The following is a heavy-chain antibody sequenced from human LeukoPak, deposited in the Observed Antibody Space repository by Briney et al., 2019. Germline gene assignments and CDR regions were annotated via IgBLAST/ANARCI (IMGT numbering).Heavy chain of an antibody. D-gene: IGHD2-2*01. J-gene: IGHJ3*02. CDR2: FYYTGSI. V-gene: IGHV4-39*07. CDR1: GGSISSTSNY. Sequence: SETLSLTCLVSGGSISSTSNYWGWIRQSPGRGLEWIGSFYYTGSIFDNRSLRSRVTISIDMSKNQFSLKLSSVTAADTAVYYCARDVVGAIVVVPAAYDAFDIWGQGTMVTVSS. CDR3: ARDVVGAIVVVPAAYDAFDI.